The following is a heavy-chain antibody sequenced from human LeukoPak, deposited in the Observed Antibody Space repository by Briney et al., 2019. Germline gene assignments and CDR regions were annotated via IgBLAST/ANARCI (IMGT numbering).Heavy chain of an antibody. Sequence: GGSLRLSCAASGFTFSSYWMHWVRHAPGKGLVWVSRVNSDGTGTTYADSVEGRFTISRDNAKNTVYLQMHSLRAEDTAIYYCIRTLIVATSPYMDVWGKGTTVTVSS. V-gene: IGHV3-74*01. CDR2: VNSDGTGT. D-gene: IGHD5-12*01. J-gene: IGHJ6*03. CDR1: GFTFSSYW. CDR3: IRTLIVATSPYMDV.